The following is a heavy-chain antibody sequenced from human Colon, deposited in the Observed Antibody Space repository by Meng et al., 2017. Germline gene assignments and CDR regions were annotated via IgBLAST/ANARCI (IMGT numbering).Heavy chain of an antibody. CDR1: GGSVSSGSHY. D-gene: IGHD6-19*01. Sequence: QVQLQESGPVLVRPSETLSLTCNVSGGSVSSGSHYWGWIRQPPGKGLEWIGYMFHSGTTKYNPSLKSRVSMSVDTTKNQFYLKLTSVTVADTAVFYCARLIAGWPFYFDYWGQGILVTVSS. CDR3: ARLIAGWPFYFDY. J-gene: IGHJ4*02. V-gene: IGHV4-61*01. CDR2: MFHSGTT.